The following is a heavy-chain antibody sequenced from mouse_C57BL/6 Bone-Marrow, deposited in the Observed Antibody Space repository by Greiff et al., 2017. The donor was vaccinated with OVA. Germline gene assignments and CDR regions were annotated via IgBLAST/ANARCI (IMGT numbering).Heavy chain of an antibody. D-gene: IGHD2-5*01. V-gene: IGHV5-17*01. CDR1: GFTFSDYG. CDR2: ISSGSSTI. J-gene: IGHJ4*01. Sequence: EVKLMESGGGLVKPGGSLKLSCAASGFTFSDYGMHWVRQAPEKGLEWVAYISSGSSTIYYADTVKGRFTISRDNAKNTLFLQMTSLRSEDTAMYYCARFYSNYVSYAMDYWGQGTSVTVSS. CDR3: ARFYSNYVSYAMDY.